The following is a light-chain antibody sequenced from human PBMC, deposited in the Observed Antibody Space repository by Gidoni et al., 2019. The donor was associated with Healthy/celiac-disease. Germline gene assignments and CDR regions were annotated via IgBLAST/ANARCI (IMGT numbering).Light chain of an antibody. V-gene: IGKV3-20*01. CDR3: QQDGSSPPYT. CDR2: GAS. Sequence: EIVLTQSPGTLSLSPGERATLSCRASQSVSSSYLAWYQQKPGQAPRRLSYGASIRATGIPDRFSGSGSGTDFTLTISRLEPEDFAVYYCQQDGSSPPYTFGQGTKLEIK. CDR1: QSVSSSY. J-gene: IGKJ2*01.